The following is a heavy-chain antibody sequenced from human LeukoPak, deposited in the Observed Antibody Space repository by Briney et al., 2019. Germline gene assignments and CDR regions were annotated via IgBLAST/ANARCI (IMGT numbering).Heavy chain of an antibody. Sequence: GGTLRLSCAASAFTFSSYSRKWLRQAPGKGLEWVSSISNSSSYIYYADLVKGRITISRDNATNSLYLQMNSRRAEDTAVYYCARDHETTVTTRYYYYYYMDVWGKGTTVTVSS. CDR2: ISNSSSYI. J-gene: IGHJ6*03. V-gene: IGHV3-21*01. CDR1: AFTFSSYS. CDR3: ARDHETTVTTRYYYYYYMDV. D-gene: IGHD4-11*01.